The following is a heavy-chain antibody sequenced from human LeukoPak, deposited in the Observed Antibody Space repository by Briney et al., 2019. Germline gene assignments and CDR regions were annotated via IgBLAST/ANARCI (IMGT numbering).Heavy chain of an antibody. J-gene: IGHJ4*02. D-gene: IGHD4/OR15-4a*01. CDR1: SGSLSAYY. CDR3: VRRFSDYDSWDY. CDR2: INHSGTT. V-gene: IGHV4-34*01. Sequence: SETLSLTRAVDSGSLSAYYSSWIRQPPGKGLEWIGEINHSGTTNYNPSLKSRVTISGDTSKNQFSLNLSSVNDADTAVYYCVRRFSDYDSWDYWGQGTLVIVSS.